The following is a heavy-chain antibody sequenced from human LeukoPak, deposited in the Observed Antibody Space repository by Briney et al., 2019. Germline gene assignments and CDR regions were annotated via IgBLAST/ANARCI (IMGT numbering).Heavy chain of an antibody. Sequence: PGGSLRLSYAASGFTFSSYAMSWVRQAPGKGLEWVSAISGSGSSTYYADSVKGRFTISRDNSKNTLYLQMNSLRAEDTAVYYCAKDLLYSGVDTAVPKLYLHTFDYWGQGTLVTVSS. CDR2: ISGSGSST. J-gene: IGHJ4*02. CDR3: AKDLLYSGVDTAVPKLYLHTFDY. D-gene: IGHD5-18*01. V-gene: IGHV3-23*01. CDR1: GFTFSSYA.